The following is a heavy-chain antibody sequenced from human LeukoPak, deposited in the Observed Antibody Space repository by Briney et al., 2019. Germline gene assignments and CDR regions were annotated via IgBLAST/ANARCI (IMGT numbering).Heavy chain of an antibody. CDR1: GGSLSSYF. J-gene: IGHJ5*02. D-gene: IGHD4-17*01. CDR3: ARSRGGFGDYGSWFDP. CDR2: IHNSATT. V-gene: IGHV4-59*12. Sequence: SETLSLTCTVSGGSLSSYFWSWIRQPPGEGLEWIGYIHNSATTNCNPSLKSRVTISLDTAKNQFSLKLTSVTAADTAVYFCARSRGGFGDYGSWFDPWGQGTLVTVSS.